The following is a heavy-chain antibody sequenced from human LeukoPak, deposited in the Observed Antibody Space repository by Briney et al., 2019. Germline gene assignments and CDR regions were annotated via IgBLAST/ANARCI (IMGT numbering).Heavy chain of an antibody. J-gene: IGHJ4*02. CDR3: AKGSTEVAVARIDFDY. Sequence: GGSLRLSCAASGFTFSSYAMSWVRQAPGKGLEWVSAISGSGGSTYYADSVKGRVTISRDNSKNTRYLQMNSLGAEDTAVYYCAKGSTEVAVARIDFDYWGQGTLVTVSS. CDR2: ISGSGGST. D-gene: IGHD6-19*01. V-gene: IGHV3-23*01. CDR1: GFTFSSYA.